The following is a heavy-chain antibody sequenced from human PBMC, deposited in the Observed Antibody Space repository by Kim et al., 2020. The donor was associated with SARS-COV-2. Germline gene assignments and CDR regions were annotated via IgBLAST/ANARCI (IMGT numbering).Heavy chain of an antibody. Sequence: WGSLRLSCAGSGFTFSEYAMSWVRQAPGKGLEWVSFISGSGTDTFYADSVKGRCTISKDYSKNTLVLQMNSLRAEDTAVYYCAEDRFYYDCKRPLAPWGRGTLVTVSS. V-gene: IGHV3-23*01. CDR2: ISGSGTDT. CDR3: AEDRFYYDCKRPLAP. J-gene: IGHJ5*02. CDR1: GFTFSEYA. D-gene: IGHD3-16*01.